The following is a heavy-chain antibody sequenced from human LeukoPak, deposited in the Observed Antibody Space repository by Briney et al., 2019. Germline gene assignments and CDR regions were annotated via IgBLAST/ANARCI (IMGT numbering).Heavy chain of an antibody. Sequence: GGSLRLSCAASGFTFSSYWMSWVRQAPGKGLEWVAVISYDGSNKYYADSVKGRFTISRDNSKNTLYLQMNSLRAEDTAVYYCARDEDYTAMVTNYMDVWGKGTTVTVSS. CDR2: ISYDGSNK. V-gene: IGHV3-30-3*01. J-gene: IGHJ6*03. CDR3: ARDEDYTAMVTNYMDV. CDR1: GFTFSSYW. D-gene: IGHD5-18*01.